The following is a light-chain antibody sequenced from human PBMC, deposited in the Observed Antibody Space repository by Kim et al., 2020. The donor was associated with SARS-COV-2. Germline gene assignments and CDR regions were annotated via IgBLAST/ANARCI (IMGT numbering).Light chain of an antibody. V-gene: IGLV3-1*01. CDR2: QEQ. CDR3: QAWGGTSNVV. Sequence: SPGQTASISGAGDKLGNRYVSWYQQKPGQSLVLDLYQEQKRPSGMPERVSGSNDADRATLTSSDTQDVDEADYYCQAWGGTSNVVFGGGTRLTVL. CDR1: KLGNRY. J-gene: IGLJ2*01.